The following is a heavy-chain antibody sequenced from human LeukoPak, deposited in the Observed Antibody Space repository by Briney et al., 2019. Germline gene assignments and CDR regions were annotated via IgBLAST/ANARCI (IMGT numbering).Heavy chain of an antibody. CDR1: GDSISRYY. J-gene: IGHJ4*02. V-gene: IGHV4-59*01. D-gene: IGHD3-22*01. CDR3: ARTYYYDSSGYYYFDY. Sequence: SETLSLTCTVSGDSISRYYWSWIRQPPGKGLEWIGYIYYSGSTNYNPSLKSRVTISIDTSKNQFSLKLSSVTAADTAVYYCARTYYYDSSGYYYFDYWGQGTLVTVSS. CDR2: IYYSGST.